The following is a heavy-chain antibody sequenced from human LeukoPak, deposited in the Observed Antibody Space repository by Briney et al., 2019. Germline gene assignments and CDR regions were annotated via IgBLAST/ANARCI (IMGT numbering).Heavy chain of an antibody. Sequence: GGSLRRSCAASGFTFSSYAMSWVRQAPGRGLEWVSAISGSGGSTYYADSVKGRFTISRDNSKNTLYLQMNSLRAEDTAVYYCAGLAVAGTGGAFDIWGQGTMVTVSS. CDR1: GFTFSSYA. J-gene: IGHJ3*02. V-gene: IGHV3-23*01. CDR2: ISGSGGST. CDR3: AGLAVAGTGGAFDI. D-gene: IGHD6-19*01.